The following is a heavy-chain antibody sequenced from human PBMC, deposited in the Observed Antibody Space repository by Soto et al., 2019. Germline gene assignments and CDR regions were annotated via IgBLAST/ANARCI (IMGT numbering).Heavy chain of an antibody. J-gene: IGHJ4*02. CDR3: GKRMGLLGDH. CDR1: GFSFNTYV. Sequence: PGGSLRLSCTDSGFSFNTYVMDWVRQAPGKGLEWVARILYDGSKEYYADPVKGRFTISRDNSKNTLYLQMDRLRVEDTAVYFCGKRMGLLGDHWGQGTPVTVSS. V-gene: IGHV3-30*18. CDR2: ILYDGSKE. D-gene: IGHD7-27*01.